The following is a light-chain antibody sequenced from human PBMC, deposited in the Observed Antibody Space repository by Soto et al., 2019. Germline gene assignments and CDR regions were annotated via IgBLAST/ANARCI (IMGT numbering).Light chain of an antibody. J-gene: IGLJ1*01. CDR1: SSDVGVSNY. CDR3: CSYAGTYVV. Sequence: QSALTQPRSVSGSPGQSVSISCTGASSDVGVSNYVSWYQQHPGKAPKLILSDVTKRPSGVPDRFSGSKSGNTASLTISGLQTEDEADYFCCSYAGTYVVFGTGTKVTVL. V-gene: IGLV2-11*01. CDR2: DVT.